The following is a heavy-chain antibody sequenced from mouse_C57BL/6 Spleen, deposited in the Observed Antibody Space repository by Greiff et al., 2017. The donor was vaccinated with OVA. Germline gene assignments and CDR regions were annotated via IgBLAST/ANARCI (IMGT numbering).Heavy chain of an antibody. CDR1: GYTFTSYW. D-gene: IGHD2-1*01. CDR2: IYPGSGST. V-gene: IGHV1-55*01. CDR3: ARVDYGNPWFAY. Sequence: QVQLQQSGAELVKPGASVKMSCKASGYTFTSYWITWVKQRPGQGLEWIGDIYPGSGSTNYNEKFKSKATLTVDTSSSTAYMQLSSLTSEDSAVYYCARVDYGNPWFAYWGQGTLVTVSA. J-gene: IGHJ3*01.